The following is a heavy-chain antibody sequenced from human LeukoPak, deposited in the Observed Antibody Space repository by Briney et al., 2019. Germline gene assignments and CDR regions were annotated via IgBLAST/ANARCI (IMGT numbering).Heavy chain of an antibody. CDR2: IYYSGST. CDR1: GGSISSSSYY. Sequence: KPSETLSLTCTVSGGSISSSSYYWGWIRQPPGKGLEWIGSIYYSGSTYYNPSLKSRVTISVDTSKNQFSLKLSSVTAADTAVYYCARAYGDYPFDYWGQGTLVTVSS. D-gene: IGHD4-17*01. CDR3: ARAYGDYPFDY. V-gene: IGHV4-39*01. J-gene: IGHJ4*02.